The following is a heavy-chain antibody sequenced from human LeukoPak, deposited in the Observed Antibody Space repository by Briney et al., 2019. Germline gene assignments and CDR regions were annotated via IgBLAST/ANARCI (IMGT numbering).Heavy chain of an antibody. D-gene: IGHD3-10*01. Sequence: ASVKVSCKASGYTFTGYYMHWVRQAPGQGLEWMGWINPNSGGTNYAQKFQGRVTMTRDTSISTAYMERSRLRSDDTAVYYCARGYGSGSYRYYYYMDVWGKGTTVTISS. V-gene: IGHV1-2*02. CDR1: GYTFTGYY. CDR3: ARGYGSGSYRYYYYMDV. CDR2: INPNSGGT. J-gene: IGHJ6*03.